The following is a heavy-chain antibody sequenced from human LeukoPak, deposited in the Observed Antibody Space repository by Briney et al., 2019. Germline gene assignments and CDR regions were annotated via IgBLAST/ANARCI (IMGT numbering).Heavy chain of an antibody. CDR3: ARDASLFYGDYAAFDY. Sequence: PSETLSLTCAVSGGSISSSNWWSWVRQPPGKGLEWIGEIYHSGSTNYNPSLKSRVTISVDKSKNQFSLKLSSVTAADTAVYYCARDASLFYGDYAAFDYWGQGTLVTVSS. CDR2: IYHSGST. J-gene: IGHJ4*02. V-gene: IGHV4-4*02. D-gene: IGHD4-17*01. CDR1: GGSISSSNW.